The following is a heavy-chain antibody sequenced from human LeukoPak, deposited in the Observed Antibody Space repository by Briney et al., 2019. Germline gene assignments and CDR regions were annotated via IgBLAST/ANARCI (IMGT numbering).Heavy chain of an antibody. CDR1: GGTFSSYT. CDR3: ARDSVLVPAATFDY. CDR2: IIPILGIA. D-gene: IGHD2-2*01. Sequence: SSVKVSCKASGGTFSSYTISWVRQAPGQGLECMGRIIPILGIANYVQKFQGRVTITADKSTSTAYMELSSLRSEDTAVYHCARDSVLVPAATFDYWGQGTLVTVSS. J-gene: IGHJ4*02. V-gene: IGHV1-69*04.